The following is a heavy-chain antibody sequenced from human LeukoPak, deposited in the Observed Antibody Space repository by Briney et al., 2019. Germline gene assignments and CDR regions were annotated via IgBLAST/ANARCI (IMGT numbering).Heavy chain of an antibody. V-gene: IGHV3-23*01. Sequence: PGGSLRLSCAAAGLTFSSYAVSWVRQAPGKGLEWVSTISDSGGSTYYADSVKGRFTISRDNSKTTLYLQMNSLRAEDTAVYYCAKDRGIVGAEYFDYWGQGTLVTVSS. CDR3: AKDRGIVGAEYFDY. CDR2: ISDSGGST. J-gene: IGHJ4*02. CDR1: GLTFSSYA. D-gene: IGHD1-26*01.